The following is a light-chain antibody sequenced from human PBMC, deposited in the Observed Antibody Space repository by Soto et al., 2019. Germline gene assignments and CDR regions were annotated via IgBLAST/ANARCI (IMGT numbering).Light chain of an antibody. CDR3: QQFGGSPLFT. J-gene: IGKJ3*01. V-gene: IGKV3-20*01. CDR2: AAS. Sequence: EIVLTQSPGTLSLSPGERATLSCRASQSISSSYLAWYQQKPGQAPRLLIYAASTRATGIPERFSGSGSETDFTLTISRLVPEDFAVYYCQQFGGSPLFTFGPGPKVDV. CDR1: QSISSSY.